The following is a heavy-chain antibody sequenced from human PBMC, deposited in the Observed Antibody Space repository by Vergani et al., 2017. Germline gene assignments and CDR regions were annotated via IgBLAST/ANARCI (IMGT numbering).Heavy chain of an antibody. V-gene: IGHV3-30-3*01. D-gene: IGHD5-18*01. J-gene: IGHJ4*02. Sequence: QVQLVESGGGVVQPGRSLRPSCAASGFTFSSYAMHWVRQAPGKGLEWVAVISYDGSNKYYADSVKGRFTISRDNSKNTLYLQMNSLRAEDTAVYYCARDLREYSYGPYDYGGQGSLVTVSS. CDR2: ISYDGSNK. CDR1: GFTFSSYA. CDR3: ARDLREYSYGPYDY.